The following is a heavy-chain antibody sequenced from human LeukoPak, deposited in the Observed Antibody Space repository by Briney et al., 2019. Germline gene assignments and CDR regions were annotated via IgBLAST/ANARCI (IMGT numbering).Heavy chain of an antibody. CDR3: ARGTLGGSGRYYYYYMDV. CDR1: GFTFSSYW. CDR2: ISSDGGST. J-gene: IGHJ6*03. D-gene: IGHD3-10*01. Sequence: PGGSLRLSCAASGFTFSSYWMHWVRQAPGKGLVWVSRISSDGGSTTYADSVKGRFTISRDNSKNTLYLQMNSLRAEDTAVYYCARGTLGGSGRYYYYYMDVWGKGTTVTISS. V-gene: IGHV3-74*01.